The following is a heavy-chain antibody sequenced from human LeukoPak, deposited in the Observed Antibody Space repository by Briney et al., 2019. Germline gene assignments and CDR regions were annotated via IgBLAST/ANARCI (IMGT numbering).Heavy chain of an antibody. D-gene: IGHD1-26*01. Sequence: GGSLRLSCAASGFTFSNYWIHWVRQAPGKGLVWVSRINSDGSSTSYADSVKGRFTISRDNAKNTLYLQMDSLRAEDTAVYYCARGGQQVGATKELDYWGQGTLVTVSS. CDR1: GFTFSNYW. V-gene: IGHV3-74*01. J-gene: IGHJ4*02. CDR3: ARGGQQVGATKELDY. CDR2: INSDGSST.